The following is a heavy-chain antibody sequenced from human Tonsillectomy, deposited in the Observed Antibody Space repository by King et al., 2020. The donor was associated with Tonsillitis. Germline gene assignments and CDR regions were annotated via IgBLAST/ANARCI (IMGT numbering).Heavy chain of an antibody. CDR1: GFTFSSYT. J-gene: IGHJ6*02. V-gene: IGHV3-21*01. D-gene: IGHD4-17*01. CDR3: ARPDYGDYDYYYGMDV. Sequence: VQLVESGGGLVKPGGSLRLSCAASGFTFSSYTMNWVRQAPGKGLEWVSSISSCSSYIYYADSVKGRFTISRHNAKNSLYLQMNSLRAEGTAVYYCARPDYGDYDYYYGMDVWAQGTTVTVAS. CDR2: ISSCSSYI.